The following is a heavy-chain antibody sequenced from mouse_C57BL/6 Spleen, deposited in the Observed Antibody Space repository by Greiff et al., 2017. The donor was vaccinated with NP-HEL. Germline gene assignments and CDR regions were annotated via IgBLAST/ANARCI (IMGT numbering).Heavy chain of an antibody. J-gene: IGHJ4*01. Sequence: QVQLKQPGAELVKPGASVKLSCKASGYTFTSYWMHWVKQRPGQGLEWIGMIHPNSGSTNYNEKFKSKATLTVDKSSSTAYMQLSSLTSEDSAVYYCARVPLFITMDYWGQGTSVTVSS. CDR2: IHPNSGST. V-gene: IGHV1-64*01. D-gene: IGHD1-1*01. CDR1: GYTFTSYW. CDR3: ARVPLFITMDY.